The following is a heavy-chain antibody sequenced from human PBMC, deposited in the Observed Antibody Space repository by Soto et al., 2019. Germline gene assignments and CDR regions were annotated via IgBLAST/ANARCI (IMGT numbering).Heavy chain of an antibody. V-gene: IGHV3-23*01. J-gene: IGHJ5*02. CDR1: GFTFSSYA. D-gene: IGHD6-6*01. CDR2: ISGSGGST. CDR3: AKDGGAGRIAARLRFDP. Sequence: GGSLRLSCAASGFTFSSYAMSWVRQAPGKGLEWVSAISGSGGSTYYADSVKGRFTISRDNSKNTLYLQMNSLRAEDAAVYYCAKDGGAGRIAARLRFDPWGQGTLVTVSS.